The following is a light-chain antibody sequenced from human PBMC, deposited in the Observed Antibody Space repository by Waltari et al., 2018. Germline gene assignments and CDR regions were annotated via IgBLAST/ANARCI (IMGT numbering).Light chain of an antibody. CDR2: DAS. J-gene: IGKJ1*01. V-gene: IGKV3-20*01. CDR3: QKYGTLPAT. CDR1: PSVSKD. Sequence: EIVLTQSPGTLSLSPGERATLSCRASPSVSKDLAWYQQKPGQAPSLLIYDASSRATGIPDRFSGSGWGTDFSLTISRLEPEDFAEYYCQKYGTLPATFGQGTKVQMK.